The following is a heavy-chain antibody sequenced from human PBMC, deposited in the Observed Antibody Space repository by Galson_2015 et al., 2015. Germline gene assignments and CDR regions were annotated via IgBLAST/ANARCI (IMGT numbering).Heavy chain of an antibody. D-gene: IGHD2-2*02. V-gene: IGHV3-23*01. CDR3: AKVGCSSTSCYTDYYYGMDV. CDR2: ISGSGGST. J-gene: IGHJ6*02. CDR1: GFTFSSYA. Sequence: SLRLSCAASGFTFSSYAMSWVRQAPGKGLEWVSAISGSGGSTYYADSVKGRFTISRDNSKNTLYLQMNSLRAEDTAVYYCAKVGCSSTSCYTDYYYGMDVWGQGTTVTVSS.